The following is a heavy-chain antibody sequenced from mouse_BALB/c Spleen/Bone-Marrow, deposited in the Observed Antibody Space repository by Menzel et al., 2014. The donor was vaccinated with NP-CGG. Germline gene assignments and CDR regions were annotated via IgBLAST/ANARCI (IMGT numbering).Heavy chain of an antibody. V-gene: IGHV1S41*01. CDR1: GYTFTSYW. J-gene: IGHJ2*01. D-gene: IGHD2-3*01. CDR2: IVPGSGSI. CDR3: AREYDDYYVFDC. Sequence: DLVKPGASVKLSCKASGYTFTSYWINWIKQRPGQGLEWIGRIVPGSGSISYNEMFKAKATLTADTSSSTAYIQLTSLSSEDSAVYFCAREYDDYYVFDCWGQGTTLTVSS.